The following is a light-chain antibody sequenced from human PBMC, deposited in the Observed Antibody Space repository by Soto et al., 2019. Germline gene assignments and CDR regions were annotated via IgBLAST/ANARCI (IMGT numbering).Light chain of an antibody. CDR3: SSYAGSNNLV. V-gene: IGLV2-8*01. J-gene: IGLJ3*02. Sequence: ALTQPPSASGSPGQSVTISCTGTSSDVGRYNYVSWYQQNPGKAPKLLIYEVTKRPSGVPDRFSGSKSGNTASLTVSGLQAEDEGDYYCSSYAGSNNLVFGGGTQLTVL. CDR2: EVT. CDR1: SSDVGRYNY.